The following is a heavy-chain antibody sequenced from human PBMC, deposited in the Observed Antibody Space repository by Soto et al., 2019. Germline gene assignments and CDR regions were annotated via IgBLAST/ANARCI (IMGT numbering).Heavy chain of an antibody. D-gene: IGHD2-8*01. CDR2: YVPEDGKT. CDR3: APGVGWGFRYGVPF. V-gene: IGHV1-24*01. J-gene: IGHJ4*02. CDR1: GSTLSEFS. Sequence: QVQLEQSGAEVKKPGASVRVSCKISGSTLSEFSMHWVRQAPGKGLEWMGGYVPEDGKTIYAPKFQDRVIMTEDTATDAAYLEMRSLRSEVASVYFCAPGVGWGFRYGVPFWGPGPGVTASS.